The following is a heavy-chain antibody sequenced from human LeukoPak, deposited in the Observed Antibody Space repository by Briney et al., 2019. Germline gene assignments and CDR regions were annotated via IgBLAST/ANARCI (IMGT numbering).Heavy chain of an antibody. Sequence: SGGSLRLSCAASGFTFSDYGMTRVRQTPGNGLEWVSSITGSGLHTYYVDSVKGRFVISRDNSKTTLYLQMNSLRAEDTAVYYCAKGLRIPSNWGQGIMVTVSS. CDR2: ITGSGLHT. V-gene: IGHV3-23*01. J-gene: IGHJ4*02. D-gene: IGHD2-21*01. CDR3: AKGLRIPSN. CDR1: GFTFSDYG.